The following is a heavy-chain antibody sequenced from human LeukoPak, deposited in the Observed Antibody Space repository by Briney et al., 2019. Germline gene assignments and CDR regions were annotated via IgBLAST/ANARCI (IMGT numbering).Heavy chain of an antibody. CDR2: MNPNSGNT. CDR3: ARVMRRGYYFDY. J-gene: IGHJ4*02. D-gene: IGHD3-10*01. Sequence: ASVMVSCKASGYTFTSYDINWVRQATGQGLEWMGWMNPNSGNTGYAQKFQGRVTMTRNTSISTAYMELSSLRSEDTAVYYCARVMRRGYYFDYWGQGTLVTVSS. V-gene: IGHV1-8*01. CDR1: GYTFTSYD.